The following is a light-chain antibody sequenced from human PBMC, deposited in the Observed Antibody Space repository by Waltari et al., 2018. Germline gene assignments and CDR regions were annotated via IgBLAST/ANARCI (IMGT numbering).Light chain of an antibody. V-gene: IGLV1-51*01. J-gene: IGLJ1*01. CDR2: DNN. Sequence: QSVLTQPPSVSAAPGQKVTISCSGSSSNIGNNYVSWYQQLPGTAPKLLIYDNNTRPSGIPDRFSGSKSGTSATLGITGLQTGDEADYYCGTWDSSLSAVGTGTKVTVL. CDR3: GTWDSSLSA. CDR1: SSNIGNNY.